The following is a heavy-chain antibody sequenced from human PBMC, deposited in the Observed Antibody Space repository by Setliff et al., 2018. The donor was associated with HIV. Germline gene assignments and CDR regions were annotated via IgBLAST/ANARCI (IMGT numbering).Heavy chain of an antibody. V-gene: IGHV4-38-2*01. Sequence: PSETLSLTCAVSGYSISIGYYWGWIRQPPGKGLEWIGSIYYSGSTYYNPSLKTRVTISVDTSKNQFSLKLSSVTAADTAVYYCASLTTDRFLEWLFVYWGQGTLVTVSS. CDR3: ASLTTDRFLEWLFVY. D-gene: IGHD3-3*01. J-gene: IGHJ4*02. CDR2: IYYSGST. CDR1: GYSISIGYY.